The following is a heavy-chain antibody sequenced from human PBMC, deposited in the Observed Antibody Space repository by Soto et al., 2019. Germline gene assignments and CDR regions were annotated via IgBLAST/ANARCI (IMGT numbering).Heavy chain of an antibody. CDR3: ARDRSLHCWTKYYFDY. V-gene: IGHV1-69*12. CDR1: GGTFSSYA. Sequence: QVQLVQSGAEVKKPGSSVKVSCKASGGTFSSYAISWVRQAPGQGLEWMGGIIPIFGTANYAQKFQGRVTITADDSTSTAYMQVSSLRSEDTAVYYCARDRSLHCWTKYYFDYLGQGTLVTVSS. CDR2: IIPIFGTA. J-gene: IGHJ4*02. D-gene: IGHD2-8*01.